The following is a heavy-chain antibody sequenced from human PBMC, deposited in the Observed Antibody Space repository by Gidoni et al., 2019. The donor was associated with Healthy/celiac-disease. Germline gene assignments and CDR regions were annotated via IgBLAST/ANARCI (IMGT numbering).Heavy chain of an antibody. CDR3: AARGGWYRGAFDI. Sequence: EVQLWESGGGWVQPGGSLRISCGASGFTFSSYAMCWVRQAPGKGLEWVSAISGSGGSTYYADSVKGRFTISRDNSKNTLYLQMNSLRAEDTAVYYCAARGGWYRGAFDIWGQGTMVTVSS. CDR1: GFTFSSYA. V-gene: IGHV3-23*01. CDR2: ISGSGGST. J-gene: IGHJ3*02. D-gene: IGHD6-19*01.